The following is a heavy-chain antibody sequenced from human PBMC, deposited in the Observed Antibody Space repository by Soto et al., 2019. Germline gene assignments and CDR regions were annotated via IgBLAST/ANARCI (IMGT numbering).Heavy chain of an antibody. J-gene: IGHJ5*02. V-gene: IGHV4-31*02. CDR2: IYYSGST. CDR3: ARGSSWFDP. CDR1: GGSLSGVGYY. Sequence: SETLSVTWTVSGGSLSGVGYYWSWIRQHPGKGLEWIGYIYYSGSTYYNPSLKSRVTISVDTSKNQFSLKLSSVTAADTAVYYCARGSSWFDPWGQGTLVTVSS. D-gene: IGHD2-15*01.